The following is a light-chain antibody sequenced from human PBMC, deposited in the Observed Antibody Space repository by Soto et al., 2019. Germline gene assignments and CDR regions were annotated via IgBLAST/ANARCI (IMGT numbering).Light chain of an antibody. Sequence: QSALTQPASVSGSPGQSITISCTGTSSDVGGYNYVSWYQQHPGKAPKLMIYEVSNRPPGVSNRFSGSKSGNTASLTISGLQAEDEADYYCSSYTSSSTLYVFGTGTQLTVL. CDR1: SSDVGGYNY. J-gene: IGLJ1*01. CDR3: SSYTSSSTLYV. V-gene: IGLV2-14*01. CDR2: EVS.